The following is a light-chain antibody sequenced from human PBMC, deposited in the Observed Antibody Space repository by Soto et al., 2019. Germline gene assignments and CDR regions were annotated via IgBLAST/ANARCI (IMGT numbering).Light chain of an antibody. Sequence: QSALTQPASVSGSPGQSITISCTGTSSDIGDYDYVSWYQHLPGKAPKLLIFDVTHRPSGVSDRFSGSKSGNTASLTITRLQAEDEADYYCQSYDISLHNYVFGTGTKLTVL. J-gene: IGLJ1*01. CDR1: SSDIGDYDY. V-gene: IGLV2-14*01. CDR3: QSYDISLHNYV. CDR2: DVT.